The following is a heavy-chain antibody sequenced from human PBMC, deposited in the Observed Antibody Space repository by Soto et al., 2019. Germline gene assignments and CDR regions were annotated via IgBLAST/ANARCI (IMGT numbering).Heavy chain of an antibody. V-gene: IGHV3-33*01. CDR1: GFTFSSYG. Sequence: QVQLVESGGGVVQPGRSLRLSCAASGFTFSSYGMHWVRQAPGKGLEWVAVIWYDGSNKYYADSVKGRFTISKDTSKHTLYLQMNSLRAEDPAVYYWARDGVRTIFGVVNFYGMDVCGQGTTVTVSS. D-gene: IGHD3-3*01. CDR2: IWYDGSNK. CDR3: ARDGVRTIFGVVNFYGMDV. J-gene: IGHJ6*02.